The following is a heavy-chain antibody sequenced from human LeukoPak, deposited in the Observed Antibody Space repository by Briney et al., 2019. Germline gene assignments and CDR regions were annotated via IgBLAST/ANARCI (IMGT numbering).Heavy chain of an antibody. V-gene: IGHV3-11*04. CDR2: ISSSGSTI. CDR1: GFTFSDYY. Sequence: KPGGSLRLSCAASGFTFSDYYMSWIRQAPGKGLEWVSYISSSGSTIYYADSVKGRFTISRDNSKNTLYLQMNSLRAEDTAVYYCARAEKSDYGDYRYYYYGMDVWGQGTTVTVSS. J-gene: IGHJ6*02. D-gene: IGHD4-17*01. CDR3: ARAEKSDYGDYRYYYYGMDV.